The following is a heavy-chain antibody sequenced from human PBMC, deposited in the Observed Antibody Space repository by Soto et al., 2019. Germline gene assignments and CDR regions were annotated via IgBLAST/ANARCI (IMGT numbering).Heavy chain of an antibody. CDR1: GGTFSSYT. CDR2: IIPILGIA. D-gene: IGHD3-16*01. CDR3: ARAPRGYYYMDV. Sequence: GASVKVSCKASGGTFSSYTISWVRQAPGQGLEWMGRIIPILGIANYAQKFQGRVTITADKSTSTAYMELSSLRSEDTAVYYCARAPRGYYYMDVWGKGTTVTVSS. V-gene: IGHV1-69*02. J-gene: IGHJ6*03.